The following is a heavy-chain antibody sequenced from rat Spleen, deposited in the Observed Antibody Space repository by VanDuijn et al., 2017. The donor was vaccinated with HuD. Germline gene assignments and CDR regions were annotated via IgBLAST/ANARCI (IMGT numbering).Heavy chain of an antibody. CDR1: GFALTSNS. Sequence: QVHLKESGPGLVQPSQTLSLTCTVSGFALTSNSVNWVRQPPGKGLEWIATISSGEHTYYNSPLKSRLSISRDTSKNHVFLEMDSLQTEDTAIYFCVRDRPPYYFSSYIYGGFDYWGQGLLVTVSS. D-gene: IGHD1-2*01. CDR3: VRDRPPYYFSSYIYGGFDY. J-gene: IGHJ2*01. CDR2: ISSGEHT. V-gene: IGHV2S12*01.